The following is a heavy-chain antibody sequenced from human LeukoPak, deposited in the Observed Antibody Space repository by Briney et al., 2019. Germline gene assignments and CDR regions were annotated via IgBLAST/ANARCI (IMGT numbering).Heavy chain of an antibody. CDR1: GYTFTSYD. Sequence: ASVKVSCKASGYTFTSYDINWVRQATGQGLEWMGWISAYNGNTNYAQKLQGRVTMTTDTSTSTAYMELRSLRSDDTAVYYCAREDGILTGYLRRYYYYGMDVWGQGTTVTVSS. CDR2: ISAYNGNT. J-gene: IGHJ6*02. D-gene: IGHD3-9*01. CDR3: AREDGILTGYLRRYYYYGMDV. V-gene: IGHV1-18*01.